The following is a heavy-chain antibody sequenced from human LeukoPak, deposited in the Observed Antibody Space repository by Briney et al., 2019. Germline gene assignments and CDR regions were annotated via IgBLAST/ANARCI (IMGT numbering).Heavy chain of an antibody. V-gene: IGHV1-2*02. CDR1: GYTFTGYY. D-gene: IGHD5-18*01. CDR3: ARVGVDTAMVTYVFDY. CDR2: INPNSGGT. Sequence: ASVKVSCKASGYTFTGYYMHWVRQAPGQGLEWMGWINPNSGGTNYAQKFQGRVTMTRDTSISTAYMELSRLRSDDTAVYYCARVGVDTAMVTYVFDYWGQGTLVTVSS. J-gene: IGHJ4*02.